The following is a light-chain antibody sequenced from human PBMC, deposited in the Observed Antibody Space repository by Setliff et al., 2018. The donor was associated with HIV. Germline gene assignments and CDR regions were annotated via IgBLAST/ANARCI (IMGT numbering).Light chain of an antibody. V-gene: IGLV2-14*01. Sequence: QSVLTQPAYVSGSPGQSITISCTGTSGDVGFYNFVSGYQLHPGTAPKLIIHEVSNRPSGVSNRFSGSKSGNTASLTISGLQPEDGADYYCTSYTNSVTVVFGTGTKVTVL. CDR1: SGDVGFYNF. J-gene: IGLJ1*01. CDR2: EVS. CDR3: TSYTNSVTVV.